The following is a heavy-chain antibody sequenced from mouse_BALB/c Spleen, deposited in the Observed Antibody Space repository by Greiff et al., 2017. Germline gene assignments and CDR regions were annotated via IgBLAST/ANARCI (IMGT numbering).Heavy chain of an antibody. CDR1: GFSLTGYG. CDR2: IWGDGST. J-gene: IGHJ1*01. D-gene: IGHD1-2*01. CDR3: ARVLRLRYFDV. V-gene: IGHV2-6-7*01. Sequence: QVQLKESGPGLVAPSQSLSITCTVSGFSLTGYGVNWVRQPPGKGLEWLGMIWGDGSTDYNSALKSRLSISKDNSKSQVFLKMNSLQTDDTARYYCARVLRLRYFDVWGAGTTVIVSS.